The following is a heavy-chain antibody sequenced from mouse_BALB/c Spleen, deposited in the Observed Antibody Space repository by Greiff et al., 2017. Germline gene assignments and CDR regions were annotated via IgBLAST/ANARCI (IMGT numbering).Heavy chain of an antibody. Sequence: VQLQQPGAELVRPGASVKLSCKASGYTFTSYWLNWVKQRPGQGLEWIGNIYPSDSYTNYNQKFKDKATLTVDKSSSTAYMQLSSPTSEDSAVYYCTRYYGSSYDYFDYWGQGTTLTVAS. CDR1: GYTFTSYW. CDR2: IYPSDSYT. V-gene: IGHV1-69*02. D-gene: IGHD1-1*01. J-gene: IGHJ2*01. CDR3: TRYYGSSYDYFDY.